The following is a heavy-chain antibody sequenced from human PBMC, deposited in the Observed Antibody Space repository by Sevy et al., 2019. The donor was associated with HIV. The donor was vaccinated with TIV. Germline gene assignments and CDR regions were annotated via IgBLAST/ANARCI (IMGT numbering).Heavy chain of an antibody. Sequence: GGSLRLSCTSSGFTFGDYAMSWFRQAPGKGLECVAFIRRNSHEPYGGTTEYAASVKGRFTISRDDSKDIAYLQMNSLKTEDTAVYYCTRALATADTPEYYFDYWGQGILVTVSS. V-gene: IGHV3-49*03. D-gene: IGHD5-12*01. CDR1: GFTFGDYA. J-gene: IGHJ4*02. CDR2: IRRNSHEPYGGTT. CDR3: TRALATADTPEYYFDY.